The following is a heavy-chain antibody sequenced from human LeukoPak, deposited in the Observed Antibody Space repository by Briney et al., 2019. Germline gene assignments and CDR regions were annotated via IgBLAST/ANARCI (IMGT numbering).Heavy chain of an antibody. CDR2: ISGSGGST. CDR3: AKDLYYDSSGSFDP. J-gene: IGHJ5*02. CDR1: GFTFSSYA. V-gene: IGHV3-23*01. Sequence: GGSLRLSCAASGFTFSSYAMHWVRQAPGKGLEWVSAISGSGGSTYYADSVKGRFTISRDNSKNTLYLQMNSLRAEDTAVYYCAKDLYYDSSGSFDPWGQGTLVTVSS. D-gene: IGHD3-22*01.